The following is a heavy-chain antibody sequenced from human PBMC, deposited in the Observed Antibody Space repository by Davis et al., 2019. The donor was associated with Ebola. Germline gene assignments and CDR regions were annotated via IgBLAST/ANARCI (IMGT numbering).Heavy chain of an antibody. V-gene: IGHV3-23*01. CDR1: GFTFSSYA. J-gene: IGHJ6*04. CDR3: ARDSSIAGKRYYYYYGMDV. Sequence: GGSLRLSCAASGFTFSSYAMSWVRQAPGKGLEWVSAISGSGGSTYYADSVKGRFTISRDNSKNTLYLQMNSLRAEDTAVYYCARDSSIAGKRYYYYYGMDVWGKGTTVTVSS. CDR2: ISGSGGST. D-gene: IGHD6-6*01.